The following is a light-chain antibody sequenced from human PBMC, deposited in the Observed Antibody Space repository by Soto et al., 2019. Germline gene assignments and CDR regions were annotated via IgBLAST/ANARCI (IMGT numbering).Light chain of an antibody. J-gene: IGKJ2*01. CDR2: DAS. V-gene: IGKV3-20*01. CDR3: QQYATSPYP. Sequence: IVLTQSPGTLSLSPGERATLSCRASQRVGYNYLAWYQHKPGQAPRLLIYDASTRATAIPDRFSGSGSGTDFTLTISSLEPEDAAVYYCQQYATSPYPFGQGTRLEI. CDR1: QRVGYNY.